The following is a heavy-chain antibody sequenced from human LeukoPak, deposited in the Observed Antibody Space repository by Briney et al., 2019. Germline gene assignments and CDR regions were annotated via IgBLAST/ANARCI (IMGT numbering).Heavy chain of an antibody. CDR3: ARDSSSWIYYFDY. J-gene: IGHJ4*02. D-gene: IGHD6-13*01. Sequence: ASVKVSCKASGYTFTSYAMHWVRQAPGQRLEWMGWSNAGNGNTKYSQKFQGRVTITRDTSASTAYMELSSLRSEDTAVYYCARDSSSWIYYFDYWGQGTLVTVSS. V-gene: IGHV1-3*01. CDR2: SNAGNGNT. CDR1: GYTFTSYA.